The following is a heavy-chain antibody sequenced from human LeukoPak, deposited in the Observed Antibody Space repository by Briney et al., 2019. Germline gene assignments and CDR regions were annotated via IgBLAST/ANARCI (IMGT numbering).Heavy chain of an antibody. J-gene: IGHJ4*02. CDR2: IYTSGST. CDR3: ARTGYCSGNSCYLNPIDY. V-gene: IGHV4-61*02. CDR1: GGSISSGSYY. D-gene: IGHD2-15*01. Sequence: PSETLSLTCTVSGGSISSGSYYWNWIRQPAGKGLEWIGRIYTSGSTNYNPSLKSRVTISVDTSKNQFSLKLSSVTAADTAVYYCARTGYCSGNSCYLNPIDYWGQGTLVTVSS.